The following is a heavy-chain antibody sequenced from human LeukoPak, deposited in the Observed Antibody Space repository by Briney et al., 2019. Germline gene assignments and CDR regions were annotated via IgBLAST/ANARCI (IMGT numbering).Heavy chain of an antibody. CDR2: INHSGST. CDR3: ARGDLDY. Sequence: KPSETLSLTCAVYGGSFSGYSWSWIRQPPGKGLEWIGEINHSGSTNYNPSLKSRVTISVDTSKNQFSLKLSSVTAADTAVYYCARGDLDYWGQGTLVTVSS. J-gene: IGHJ4*02. V-gene: IGHV4-34*01. CDR1: GGSFSGYS.